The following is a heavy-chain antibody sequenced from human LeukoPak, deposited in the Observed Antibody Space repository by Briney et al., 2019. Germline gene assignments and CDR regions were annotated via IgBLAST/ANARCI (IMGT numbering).Heavy chain of an antibody. CDR3: ARHFTARGYTIRRGGYFDY. CDR1: GGSISSSSYY. J-gene: IGHJ4*02. CDR2: IYYSGST. Sequence: SETLSLTCTVSGGSISSSSYYWGWIRQPPGKGLEWIGSIYYSGSTYYNPSLKSRVTISVDTSKNQFSLKLSSVTAADTAVYYCARHFTARGYTIRRGGYFDYWGQGTLVTVSS. V-gene: IGHV4-39*01. D-gene: IGHD3-16*02.